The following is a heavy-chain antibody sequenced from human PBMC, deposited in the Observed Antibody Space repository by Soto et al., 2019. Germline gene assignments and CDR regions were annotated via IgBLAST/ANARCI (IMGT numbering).Heavy chain of an antibody. V-gene: IGHV4-30-4*01. Sequence: SLSITGPVPGVSISSGDYYWSWIRQPPGKGLEWSGYIYYSWSTYYNPSLKSRVTISVDTSKNQLSLKLSSVTAADTAVYYCDSSPSVEWELPHWGQGTLVTVSS. CDR2: IYYSWST. D-gene: IGHD1-26*01. CDR3: DSSPSVEWELPH. CDR1: GVSISSGDYY. J-gene: IGHJ4*02.